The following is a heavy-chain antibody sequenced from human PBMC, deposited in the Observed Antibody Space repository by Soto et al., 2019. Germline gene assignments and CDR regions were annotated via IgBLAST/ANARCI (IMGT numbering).Heavy chain of an antibody. D-gene: IGHD4-4*01. J-gene: IGHJ6*02. Sequence: SETLSLTCTVSGGSISSSSYYWGWIRQPPGKGLEWIGSIYYSGSTYYKTSLKSRVTISVDTSKNQFYLKLSSVTAADTAVYYCARSYYSMDYYYGMDVWGQGTTVTVSS. V-gene: IGHV4-39*01. CDR2: IYYSGST. CDR3: ARSYYSMDYYYGMDV. CDR1: GGSISSSSYY.